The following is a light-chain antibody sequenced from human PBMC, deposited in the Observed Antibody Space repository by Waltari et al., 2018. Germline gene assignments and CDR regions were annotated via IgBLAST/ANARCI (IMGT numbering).Light chain of an antibody. Sequence: SYELTQPPSVSVSPGRTATLTCSGDKLGEKYASWYQQKPGQSPVLVIYQHNKRPSGIPERFSGSNSGNTATLTISGTQAMDEADYYCQAWDSSTGVIFGGGTKLTVL. J-gene: IGLJ2*01. CDR2: QHN. CDR1: KLGEKY. V-gene: IGLV3-1*01. CDR3: QAWDSSTGVI.